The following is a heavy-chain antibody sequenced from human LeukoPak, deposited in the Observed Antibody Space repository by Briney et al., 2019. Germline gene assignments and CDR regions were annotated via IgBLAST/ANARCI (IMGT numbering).Heavy chain of an antibody. CDR1: GGSISTYY. D-gene: IGHD4-23*01. Sequence: KASETLSLTCTVSGGSISTYYWSWIRKPPGKGLDWIGSFYYTGSTNYNPSLRNRVTISLDTSKNQISLRLSSVTAADTAVYYCARGGNALDYWGQGTLVTVSS. V-gene: IGHV4-59*01. J-gene: IGHJ4*02. CDR2: FYYTGST. CDR3: ARGGNALDY.